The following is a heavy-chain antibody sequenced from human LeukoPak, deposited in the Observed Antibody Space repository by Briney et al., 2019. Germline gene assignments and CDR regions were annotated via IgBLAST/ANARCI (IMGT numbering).Heavy chain of an antibody. D-gene: IGHD2-2*01. Sequence: SETLSLTCAVSGGSISSSNWWSWVRQPPGKGLEWIGEIYHSGNTNYNPSLKSRVTISVDKSKNQFSLKLSSVTAADTAVYYCARSLTPAARYYYYGMDVWGQGTTVTVSS. J-gene: IGHJ6*02. V-gene: IGHV4-4*02. CDR2: IYHSGNT. CDR3: ARSLTPAARYYYYGMDV. CDR1: GGSISSSNW.